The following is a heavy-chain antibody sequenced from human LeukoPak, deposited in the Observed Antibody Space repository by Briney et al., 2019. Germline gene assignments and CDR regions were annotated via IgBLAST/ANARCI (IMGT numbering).Heavy chain of an antibody. J-gene: IGHJ6*02. CDR1: GFTFSSYG. CDR2: ISYDGSNK. Sequence: GRSLRLSCAASGFTFSSYGMHWVRQAPGKGLEWVAVISYDGSNKYYADSVKGRFTISRDNSKNTLYLQINSLRAEDTAVYYCAKATVTRGGYYYYGMDVWGQGTTVTVSS. D-gene: IGHD4-17*01. V-gene: IGHV3-30*18. CDR3: AKATVTRGGYYYYGMDV.